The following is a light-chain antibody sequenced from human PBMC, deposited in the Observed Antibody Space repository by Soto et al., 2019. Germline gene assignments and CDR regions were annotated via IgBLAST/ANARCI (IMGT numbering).Light chain of an antibody. J-gene: IGLJ1*01. Sequence: QSVLTQPPSVSGAPGQRVTISCTGISSNIGAGYDVHWYQQLPGTAPKLLLYGNSNRPSGVPDRFSGSKSGTSASLAITGLQAEDDADYYCQSYDSRLSGYVFVTRTKVTVL. CDR2: GNS. CDR3: QSYDSRLSGYV. CDR1: SSNIGAGYD. V-gene: IGLV1-40*01.